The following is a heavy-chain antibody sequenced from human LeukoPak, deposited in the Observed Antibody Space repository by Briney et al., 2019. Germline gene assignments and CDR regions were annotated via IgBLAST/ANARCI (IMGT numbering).Heavy chain of an antibody. CDR1: EFTFSTYW. D-gene: IGHD6-13*01. Sequence: GGSLRLSCAASEFTFSTYWMTWVRQAPGKGLEWVANIEPPGSETYYVDAVKGRFTISRDNAKNLLYQQMNSLRAEDTAVYYCGRFGYEAAVDYWGQGTLVTVSS. CDR2: IEPPGSET. J-gene: IGHJ4*02. CDR3: GRFGYEAAVDY. V-gene: IGHV3-7*01.